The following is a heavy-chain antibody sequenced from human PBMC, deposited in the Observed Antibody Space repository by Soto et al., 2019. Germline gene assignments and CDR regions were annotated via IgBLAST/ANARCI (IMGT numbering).Heavy chain of an antibody. J-gene: IGHJ5*02. V-gene: IGHV4-61*01. CDR1: GGSVSSGSYL. CDR3: ARGARPSFDP. Sequence: SETLSLTCTVSGGSVSSGSYLWSWVRQPPGKGLEWIGRIQNTGSTNYNPSLKGRVTISLNTSKNQFSLHLSSVTAADTAFYYCARGARPSFDPWGQGTLVTVSS. CDR2: IQNTGST.